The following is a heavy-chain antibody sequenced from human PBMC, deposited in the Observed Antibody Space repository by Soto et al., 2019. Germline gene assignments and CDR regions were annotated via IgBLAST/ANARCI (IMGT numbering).Heavy chain of an antibody. Sequence: QVQLVQSGAEVKKPGSSVKVSCKASGGTFSSYTISWVRQAPGQGLEWMGRIIPILGIANYAQKFQGRVTITADKSTSTAYMELSSLRSEDTPVYYCARGLLGYCSGGSCPTYDAFDIWGQGTMVTVSS. V-gene: IGHV1-69*02. CDR3: ARGLLGYCSGGSCPTYDAFDI. CDR1: GGTFSSYT. CDR2: IIPILGIA. J-gene: IGHJ3*02. D-gene: IGHD2-15*01.